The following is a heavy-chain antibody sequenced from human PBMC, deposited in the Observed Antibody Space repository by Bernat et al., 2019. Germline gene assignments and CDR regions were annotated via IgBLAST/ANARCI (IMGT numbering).Heavy chain of an antibody. Sequence: EVQLVESGGGLVQPGGSLRLSCAASGFTFRNYWMHWVRQAPGKGLVWVSRINSDGSGTIYADSVKGRFTISRDNAKNTLYLQMNSLRAEDTDVYYCALGGDNHAFDVWGQGTMVIVSS. CDR1: GFTFRNYW. CDR3: ALGGDNHAFDV. J-gene: IGHJ3*01. V-gene: IGHV3-74*01. D-gene: IGHD3-16*01. CDR2: INSDGSGT.